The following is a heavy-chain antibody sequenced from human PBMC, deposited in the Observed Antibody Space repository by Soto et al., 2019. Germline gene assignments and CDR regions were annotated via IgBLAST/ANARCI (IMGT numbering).Heavy chain of an antibody. CDR3: ASIVVPAAPFDY. D-gene: IGHD2-2*01. CDR2: IYYSGST. J-gene: IGHJ4*02. V-gene: IGHV4-31*03. Sequence: SETLSLTCTVSGGSISSGGYYWSWIRQHPGKGLEWIGYIYYSGSTYYSPSLKSRVTISVDTSKNQFSLKLSSVTAADTAVYYCASIVVPAAPFDYWGQGTLVTVS. CDR1: GGSISSGGYY.